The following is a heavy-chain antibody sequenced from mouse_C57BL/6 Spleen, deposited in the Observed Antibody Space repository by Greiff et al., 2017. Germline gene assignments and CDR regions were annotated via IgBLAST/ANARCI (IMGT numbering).Heavy chain of an antibody. D-gene: IGHD4-1*01. CDR3: ARSGTGSWFAY. V-gene: IGHV1-80*01. Sequence: QVQLKESGAELVKPGASVKISCKASGYAFSSYWMNWVKQRPGKGLEWIGQIYPGDGDTNYNGKFKGKATLTADKSSSPAYMQLSSLTSEDSAVYVCARSGTGSWFAYWGQGTLVTVSA. CDR1: GYAFSSYW. J-gene: IGHJ3*01. CDR2: IYPGDGDT.